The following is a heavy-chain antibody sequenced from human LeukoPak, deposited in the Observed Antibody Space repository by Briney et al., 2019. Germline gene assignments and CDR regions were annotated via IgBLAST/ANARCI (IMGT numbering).Heavy chain of an antibody. CDR2: INPNSGGT. J-gene: IGHJ3*02. CDR1: GYTFTAYY. D-gene: IGHD5-24*01. CDR3: ARDGYNAPTDAFDI. Sequence: ASVKVSCKASGYTFTAYYMHWVRQAPGQGLEWMGWINPNSGGTNYAQEFQGRVTMTRDTSISTAYMELSRLRSDDTAVYYCARDGYNAPTDAFDIWGQGTMVTVSS. V-gene: IGHV1-2*02.